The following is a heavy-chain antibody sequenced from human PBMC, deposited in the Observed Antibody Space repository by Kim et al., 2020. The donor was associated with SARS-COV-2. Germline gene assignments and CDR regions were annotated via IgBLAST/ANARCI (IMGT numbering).Heavy chain of an antibody. V-gene: IGHV3-30*04. CDR2: ISADGSEK. CDR1: GFTFSSYS. CDR3: TREFLAGSYFGY. J-gene: IGHJ4*02. D-gene: IGHD1-26*01. Sequence: GGSLRLSCAASGFTFSSYSIHWVRQAPGKGLEWVVVISADGSEKYYGESMKGRFTISRDNSKNTLFVQMNSLRAEDTAVYYCTREFLAGSYFGYWGQGTL.